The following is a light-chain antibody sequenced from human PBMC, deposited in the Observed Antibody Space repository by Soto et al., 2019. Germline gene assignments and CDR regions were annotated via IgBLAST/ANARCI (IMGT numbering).Light chain of an antibody. V-gene: IGLV2-14*01. CDR1: SSDVGGYNY. J-gene: IGLJ1*01. CDR2: DVS. CDR3: SSYTCSSTLYV. Sequence: QSALTQPASVSGSPGQSITISCTGTSSDVGGYNYVSWFQQHPGKVPKLMFYDVSNRPSGVSNRLSGSKSGNTASLTISGLQAEDEGDYYCSSYTCSSTLYVFGTGTTLTVL.